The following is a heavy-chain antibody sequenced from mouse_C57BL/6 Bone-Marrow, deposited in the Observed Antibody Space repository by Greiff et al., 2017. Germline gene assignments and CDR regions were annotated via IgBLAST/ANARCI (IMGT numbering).Heavy chain of an antibody. J-gene: IGHJ1*03. CDR3: ARHERVYYYGSSYGWYFDV. V-gene: IGHV1-62-2*01. CDR2: FYPGSGSI. D-gene: IGHD1-1*01. CDR1: GYTFTEYT. Sequence: LVESGAELVKPGASVKLSCKASGYTFTEYTIHWVKQRSGQGLEWIGWFYPGSGSIKYNEKFKDKATLTADKSSSTVYMELSRLTSEDSAVYFCARHERVYYYGSSYGWYFDVWGTGTTVTVAS.